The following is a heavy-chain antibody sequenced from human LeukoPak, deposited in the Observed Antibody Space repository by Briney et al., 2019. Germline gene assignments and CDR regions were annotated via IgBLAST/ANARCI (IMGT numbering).Heavy chain of an antibody. CDR2: INHSGRT. D-gene: IGHD5-18*01. J-gene: IGHJ5*02. CDR3: ARGRYNYGP. Sequence: SETLSLTCAVHGGSFSGYYWSWIRQPPGKRLEWIGEINHSGRTNYNPSLKSRVTISVDTSKNQFSLKLNSVTAADTAVYYCARGRYNYGPWGQGTLVTVSS. CDR1: GGSFSGYY. V-gene: IGHV4-34*01.